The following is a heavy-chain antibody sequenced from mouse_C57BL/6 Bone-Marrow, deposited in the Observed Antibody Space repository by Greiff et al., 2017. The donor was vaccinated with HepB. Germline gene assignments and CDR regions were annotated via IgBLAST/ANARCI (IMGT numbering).Heavy chain of an antibody. J-gene: IGHJ2*01. CDR3: VRHGASLDY. V-gene: IGHV10-1*01. Sequence: EVNVVESGGGLVQPKGSLKLSCAASGFSFNTYAMNWVRQAPGKGLEWVARIRSKSNNYATYYADSVKDRFTITRDDSESMLYLQMNNLKTEDTAMYYCVRHGASLDYWGQGTTLTVSS. CDR2: IRSKSNNYAT. CDR1: GFSFNTYA.